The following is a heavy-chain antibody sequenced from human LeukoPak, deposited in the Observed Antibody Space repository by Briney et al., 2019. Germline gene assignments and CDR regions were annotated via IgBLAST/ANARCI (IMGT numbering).Heavy chain of an antibody. Sequence: GGSLRLSCAASGFTFSSYEMNWVRQAPGKGLEWVSYISSSGSTIYYADSVKGRFTISRDNAKNSLYLQMNSLRAEDTAVYYCARDWAPAAMSEVYYYYGMDVRGQGTTVTVSS. D-gene: IGHD2-2*01. V-gene: IGHV3-48*03. CDR3: ARDWAPAAMSEVYYYYGMDV. J-gene: IGHJ6*02. CDR2: ISSSGSTI. CDR1: GFTFSSYE.